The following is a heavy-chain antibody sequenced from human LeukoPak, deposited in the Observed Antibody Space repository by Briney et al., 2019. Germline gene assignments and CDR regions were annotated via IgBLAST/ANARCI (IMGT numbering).Heavy chain of an antibody. V-gene: IGHV3-53*01. CDR3: ARASRRGDAFDI. CDR2: ISSGGSP. Sequence: GGSLRLSCAASGFTFSTSEMNWVRQAPGKGLEWVSVISSGGSPYYPGSLRGRFTISRDTSKNTVYLHMNSLRVEDTAVYYCARASRRGDAFDIWGQGTTVTVSS. J-gene: IGHJ3*02. CDR1: GFTFSTSE. D-gene: IGHD1-1*01.